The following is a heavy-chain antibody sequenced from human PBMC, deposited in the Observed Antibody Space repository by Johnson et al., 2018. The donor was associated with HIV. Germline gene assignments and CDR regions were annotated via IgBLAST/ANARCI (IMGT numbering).Heavy chain of an antibody. V-gene: IGHV3-15*01. CDR3: TTGISWYGAITFDI. CDR2: IKSKTDGGTT. J-gene: IGHJ3*02. CDR1: GFTFSSYA. Sequence: VQLVESGGGVVQPGRSLRLSCAASGFTFSSYAMHWVRQAPRKGLEWVGRIKSKTDGGTTDYAAPVKGRFIISRDDSKNTLYLQMNSLKSEDTAVYYCTTGISWYGAITFDIWGQGTMVTVSS. D-gene: IGHD3-10*01.